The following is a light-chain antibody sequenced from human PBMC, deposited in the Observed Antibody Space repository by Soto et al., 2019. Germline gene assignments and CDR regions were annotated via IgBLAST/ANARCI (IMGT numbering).Light chain of an antibody. CDR3: QQYGSSPET. CDR1: QSVSSTY. CDR2: DAS. Sequence: EIVLTQSPGTLSSSPGERATLSFMASQSVSSTYLAWYQQKPGQPPRLLIYDASSRATGIPDRFSGSGSGTDLTLTVSRLEPEDFAVYYCQQYGSSPETFGQGTKVDIK. J-gene: IGKJ1*01. V-gene: IGKV3-20*01.